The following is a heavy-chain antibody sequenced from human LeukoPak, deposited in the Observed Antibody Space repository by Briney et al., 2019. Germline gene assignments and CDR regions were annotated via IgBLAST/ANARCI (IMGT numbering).Heavy chain of an antibody. D-gene: IGHD2-21*01. V-gene: IGHV3-7*01. J-gene: IGHJ4*02. Sequence: GGSLRLSCAASGFNFGVYWMSWVRQAPGKGLEWVATMSQDGHYVYYVDSVKDRFYISRDNARNPLYLQMDSLRAEDTAVYYCAREYYSSFDFWGQGALVTVSS. CDR3: AREYYSSFDF. CDR2: MSQDGHYV. CDR1: GFNFGVYW.